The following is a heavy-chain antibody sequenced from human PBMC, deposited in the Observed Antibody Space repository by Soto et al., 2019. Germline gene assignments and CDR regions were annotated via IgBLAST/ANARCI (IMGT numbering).Heavy chain of an antibody. Sequence: QVQLQQWGAGLLKPSETLSLTCAVYAGSLRGYYWSWIRQPPGKGLEWIGEINHSGSTNYNPSLKSRVIMSLDTSKNQFSLKLNSVTAADMAVYYCARHVYNYDYFDYWGQGTLVTVSS. J-gene: IGHJ4*02. V-gene: IGHV4-34*01. CDR1: AGSLRGYY. D-gene: IGHD5-12*01. CDR3: ARHVYNYDYFDY. CDR2: INHSGST.